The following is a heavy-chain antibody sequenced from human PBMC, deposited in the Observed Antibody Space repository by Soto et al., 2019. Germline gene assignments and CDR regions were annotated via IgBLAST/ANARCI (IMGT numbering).Heavy chain of an antibody. CDR3: ARIQLGTYYYYGMDV. CDR2: IDPSDSYT. Sequence: GESLKISCEGSGYRFTSYWISWVRQMPGKGLEWMGRIDPSDSYTNYSPSFQGHVTISADKSISTAYLQWSSLKASDTAMYYCARIQLGTYYYYGMDVWGQGTTVTVS. J-gene: IGHJ6*02. V-gene: IGHV5-10-1*01. CDR1: GYRFTSYW. D-gene: IGHD6-6*01.